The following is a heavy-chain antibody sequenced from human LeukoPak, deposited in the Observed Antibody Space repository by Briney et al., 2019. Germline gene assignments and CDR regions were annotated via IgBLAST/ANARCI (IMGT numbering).Heavy chain of an antibody. Sequence: HGESLKISCKGSGYSFTSYWIGWVRQMPGKGLEWMGIIYPGDSDTRYSPSFQGQVTISADKSISTAYLQWSSLKASDTAMYYCARRASAVAEDHAFDIWGQGTMVTVSS. CDR1: GYSFTSYW. CDR2: IYPGDSDT. J-gene: IGHJ3*02. D-gene: IGHD6-19*01. V-gene: IGHV5-51*01. CDR3: ARRASAVAEDHAFDI.